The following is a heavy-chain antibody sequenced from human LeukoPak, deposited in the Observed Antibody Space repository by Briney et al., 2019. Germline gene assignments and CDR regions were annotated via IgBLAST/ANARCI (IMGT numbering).Heavy chain of an antibody. D-gene: IGHD2-15*01. V-gene: IGHV3-21*01. CDR3: AREDGYCSGGSCYSGLYNYYYGMDV. J-gene: IGHJ6*02. CDR2: ISSSSSYI. CDR1: GFTFSSYS. Sequence: PGGSLRLSCAASGFTFSSYSMNWVRQAPGKGLEWVSSISSSSSYIYYADSVKGRFTISRDNAKNSLYLQMNSLRAEDTAVYYCAREDGYCSGGSCYSGLYNYYYGMDVWGQGTTVTVSS.